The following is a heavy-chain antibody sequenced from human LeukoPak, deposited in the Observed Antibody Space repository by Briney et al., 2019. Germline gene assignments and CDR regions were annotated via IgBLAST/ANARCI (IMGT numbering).Heavy chain of an antibody. CDR3: ANARSGALDY. CDR1: GFTFSSYG. CDR2: ISYDGSNK. D-gene: IGHD3-10*01. Sequence: GRSLRLSCAASGFTFSSYGMHWVRQAPGKGLEWVAVISYDGSNKYYADSVKGRFTISRDNSKNTLYLQMNSLRAEDTAVYYCANARSGALDYWGQGTLVTVSS. J-gene: IGHJ4*02. V-gene: IGHV3-30*18.